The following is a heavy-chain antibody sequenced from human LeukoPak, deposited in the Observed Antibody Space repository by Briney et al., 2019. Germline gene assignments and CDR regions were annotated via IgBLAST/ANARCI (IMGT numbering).Heavy chain of an antibody. D-gene: IGHD1-26*01. V-gene: IGHV4-61*05. CDR2: IYYSGST. CDR1: GGSISSSSYY. J-gene: IGHJ6*03. Sequence: SETLSLTCTVSGGSISSSSYYWGWIRQPPGKGLEWIGNIYYSGSTNYNPSLKSRVTISVDKSKNQFSLKLSSVTAADTAVYYCASALRDGAYYYYYMDVWGKGTTVTVSS. CDR3: ASALRDGAYYYYYMDV.